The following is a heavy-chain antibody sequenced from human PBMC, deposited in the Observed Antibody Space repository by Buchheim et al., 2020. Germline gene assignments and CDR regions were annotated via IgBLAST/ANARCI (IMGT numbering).Heavy chain of an antibody. Sequence: QVQLQQWGAGLLKPSEPLSLTCAVYGGSFSGYYWSWIRQPPGKGLEWTGVINHSGSTNSNPSLKSRVTISVDTSKNQFSLRLSSMTAADTAVYYCARGMGGYSSRWYCFFRPWGQGTL. V-gene: IGHV4-34*01. CDR1: GGSFSGYY. CDR3: ARGMGGYSSRWYCFFRP. CDR2: INHSGST. D-gene: IGHD6-13*01. J-gene: IGHJ4*02.